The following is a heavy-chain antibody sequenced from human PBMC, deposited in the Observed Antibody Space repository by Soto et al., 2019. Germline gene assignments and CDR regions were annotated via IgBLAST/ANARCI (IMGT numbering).Heavy chain of an antibody. V-gene: IGHV4-34*01. J-gene: IGHJ5*02. Sequence: SETLSLTCAVYGGSFSGYYWSWIRQPPGKGLEWIGEINHSGSTNYNPSLKSRVTISVDTSKNQFSLKLSSVTAADTAVYYCARGRLLWFGELLAHNWFDPWGQGTLVTVSS. D-gene: IGHD3-10*01. CDR1: GGSFSGYY. CDR2: INHSGST. CDR3: ARGRLLWFGELLAHNWFDP.